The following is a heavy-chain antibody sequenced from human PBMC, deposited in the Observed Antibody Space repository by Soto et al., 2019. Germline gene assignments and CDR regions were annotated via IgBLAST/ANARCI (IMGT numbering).Heavy chain of an antibody. CDR1: GYTFTNYY. CDR2: INPTGGST. Sequence: GASVKVSCKASGYTFTNYYMHWVRQAPGQGLEWMGMINPTGGSTTYAQKFQGRVSMTRDTSTNTVYMELSGLRSEDTAVYYCARAYTTSCPGPWGQGTLVTVLL. D-gene: IGHD6-6*01. V-gene: IGHV1-46*01. CDR3: ARAYTTSCPGP. J-gene: IGHJ5*02.